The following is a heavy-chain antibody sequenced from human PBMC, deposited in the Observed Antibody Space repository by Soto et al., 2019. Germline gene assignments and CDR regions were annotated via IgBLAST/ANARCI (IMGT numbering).Heavy chain of an antibody. J-gene: IGHJ4*01. CDR2: IWDDGSKK. CDR1: EFTFSTYG. CDR3: AKGYVGGADHLSL. D-gene: IGHD3-16*01. Sequence: VQLVESGGGLVQPGRSLRLSCAASEFTFSTYGMRWVRQAPGKGLEWVAVIWDDGSKKYYADSVKGRFTISRDNSKNTFSMQLHRLTSHDTAVYYCAKGYVGGADHLSLWGQGTLGH. V-gene: IGHV3-33*06.